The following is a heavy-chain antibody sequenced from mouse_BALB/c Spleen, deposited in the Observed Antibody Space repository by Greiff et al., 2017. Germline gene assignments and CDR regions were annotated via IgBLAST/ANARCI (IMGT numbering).Heavy chain of an antibody. V-gene: IGHV1S137*01. Sequence: VQLQQSGAELVRPGVSVKISCKGSGYTFTDYAMHWVKQSHAKSLEWIGVISTYYGDASYNQKFKGKATMTVDKSSSTAYMELARLTSEDSAIYYCAREGYPYFDYWGQGTTLTVSS. CDR3: AREGYPYFDY. CDR1: GYTFTDYA. J-gene: IGHJ2*01. CDR2: ISTYYGDA.